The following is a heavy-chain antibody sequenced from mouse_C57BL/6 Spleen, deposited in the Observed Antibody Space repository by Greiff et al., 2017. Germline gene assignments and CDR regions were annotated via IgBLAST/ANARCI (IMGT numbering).Heavy chain of an antibody. CDR1: GYSITSGYY. CDR2: ISYDGSN. V-gene: IGHV3-6*01. CDR3: ARGTTVVAGDY. D-gene: IGHD1-1*01. Sequence: EVQLQQSGPGLVKPSQSLSLTCSVTGYSITSGYYWNWIRQFPGNQLEWMGYISYDGSNNYNPSLKNLISITRDTSKNQFFLKLKSVTTEDSATYYCARGTTVVAGDYWGQGTTLTVSS. J-gene: IGHJ2*01.